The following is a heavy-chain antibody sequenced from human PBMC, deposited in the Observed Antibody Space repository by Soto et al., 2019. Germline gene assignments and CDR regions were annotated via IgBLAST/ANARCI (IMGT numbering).Heavy chain of an antibody. CDR1: GFTFSNYT. CDR3: AREGGVYGGHFDY. V-gene: IGHV3-48*02. D-gene: IGHD4-17*01. J-gene: IGHJ4*02. Sequence: EVQLVESGGGLVQPGGSLRLSCAASGFTFSNYTMNWVRQAPGKGLEWVSYISSSSSTIYYADSVKGRFTISRDNAKNQLYLQIKSLRDEDTAVYYCAREGGVYGGHFDYWGQGTLVTVSS. CDR2: ISSSSSTI.